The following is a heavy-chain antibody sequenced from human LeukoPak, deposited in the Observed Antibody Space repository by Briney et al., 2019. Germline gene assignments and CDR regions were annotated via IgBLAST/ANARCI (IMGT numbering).Heavy chain of an antibody. V-gene: IGHV4-4*07. CDR2: IYTSGTT. D-gene: IGHD2-2*01. CDR3: AGKDILVVPAAIDYYYMDV. J-gene: IGHJ6*03. Sequence: PSQTLSLTCTVSGGPISSFYWSWIRQPAGKGLEWIGRIYTSGTTNYNPSLKSRVTVSADTSKNQLSLKMSSVTAADTAVYYCAGKDILVVPAAIDYYYMDVWGKGTTVTVSS. CDR1: GGPISSFY.